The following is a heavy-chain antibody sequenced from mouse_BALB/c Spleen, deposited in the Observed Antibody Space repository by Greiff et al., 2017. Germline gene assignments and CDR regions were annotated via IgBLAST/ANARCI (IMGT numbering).Heavy chain of an antibody. CDR3: TRQDDYDGRRFAY. V-gene: IGHV5-6-4*01. CDR2: ISSGGSYT. D-gene: IGHD2-4*01. Sequence: EVKLVESGGGLVKPGGSLKLSCAASGFTFSSYTMSWVRQTPEKRLEWVATISSGGSYTYYPDSVKGRFTISRDNAKNTLYLQMSSLKSEDTAMYYCTRQDDYDGRRFAYWGQGTLVTVSA. J-gene: IGHJ3*01. CDR1: GFTFSSYT.